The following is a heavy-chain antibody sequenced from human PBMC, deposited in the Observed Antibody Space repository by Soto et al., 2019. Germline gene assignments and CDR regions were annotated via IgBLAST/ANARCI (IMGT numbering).Heavy chain of an antibody. CDR1: VYAFTSYY. V-gene: IGHV1-46*01. J-gene: IGHJ4*02. D-gene: IGHD3-22*01. CDR3: ARVRRSSGYYYGY. CDR2: INPSGGST. Sequence: DSGQVSFPASVYAFTSYYMHLVRQAPGQGLEWMGIINPSGGSTSYAQKFQGRVTMTRDTSTSTVYMELSSLRSEETAVYYCARVRRSSGYYYGYWGQGTPFTVSS.